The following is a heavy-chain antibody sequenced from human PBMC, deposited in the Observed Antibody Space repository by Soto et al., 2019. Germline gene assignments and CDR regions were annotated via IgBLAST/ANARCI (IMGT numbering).Heavy chain of an antibody. CDR2: INHSGST. CDR1: GGSFSGYY. V-gene: IGHV4-34*01. D-gene: IGHD3-3*01. J-gene: IGHJ6*03. CDR3: ARGRYWSGYYPDVPRGYYYMDV. Sequence: SETLSLTCAVYGGSFSGYYWSWIRQPPGKGLGWIGEINHSGSTNYNPSLKSRVTISVDTSKNQFSLKLSSVTAADTAVYYCARGRYWSGYYPDVPRGYYYMDVWGKGTTVTVSS.